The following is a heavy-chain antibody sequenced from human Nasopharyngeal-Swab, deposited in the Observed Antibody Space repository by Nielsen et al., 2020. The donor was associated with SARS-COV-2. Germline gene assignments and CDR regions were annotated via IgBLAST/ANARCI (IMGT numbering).Heavy chain of an antibody. Sequence: GESLKISCAASGFTFSSYWMSWVRQAPGKGLEWVAHIKQSGSGQYYVDSVTGRFTISTDNAKNSLSLQMNRLRAEDTAVYYCARYCSTTSCPRGFDYWGQGTLVTVSS. V-gene: IGHV3-7*01. CDR2: IKQSGSGQ. J-gene: IGHJ4*02. CDR1: GFTFSSYW. CDR3: ARYCSTTSCPRGFDY. D-gene: IGHD2-2*01.